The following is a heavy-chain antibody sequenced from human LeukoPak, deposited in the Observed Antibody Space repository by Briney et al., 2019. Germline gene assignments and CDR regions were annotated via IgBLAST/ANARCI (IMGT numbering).Heavy chain of an antibody. Sequence: GGSLRLSCAASGFTFSSYSMNWVRQAPGKGLEWVSSISSSSSYIYYADSVKGRFTISRDNAKNSLYLQMNSLRAEDTAVYYCARGYGFLEWFHHWGQGTLVTVSS. CDR2: ISSSSSYI. CDR1: GFTFSSYS. CDR3: ARGYGFLEWFHH. V-gene: IGHV3-21*01. D-gene: IGHD3-3*01. J-gene: IGHJ5*02.